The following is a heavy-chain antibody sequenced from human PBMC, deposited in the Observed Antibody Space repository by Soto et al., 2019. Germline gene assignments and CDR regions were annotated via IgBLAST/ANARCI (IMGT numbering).Heavy chain of an antibody. V-gene: IGHV3-64D*06. CDR2: ISSNGGST. J-gene: IGHJ6*02. CDR1: GFTFSSYA. Sequence: PGGSLRLSCSASGFTFSSYAMHWVRQAPGKGLEYVSAISSNGGSTYYADSVKGRFTISRDNSKNTLYLQMSSLRAEDTAVYYCVKGGGAAAGTRWRYYYYYGMDVWGQGTTVTVSS. D-gene: IGHD6-13*01. CDR3: VKGGGAAAGTRWRYYYYYGMDV.